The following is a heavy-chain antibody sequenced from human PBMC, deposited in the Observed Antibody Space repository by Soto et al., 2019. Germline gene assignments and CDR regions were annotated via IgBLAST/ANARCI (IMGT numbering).Heavy chain of an antibody. D-gene: IGHD1-26*01. Sequence: QITLKESGPPLVKPTQTLTLTCTFSGFSLSTSGVGVGWIRQPPGKALEWLALIYWDDDKRYSPSLKSRLTITKATSKNQVVLTMTNMDPVDTATYYCAHRRGSGSYYGDFDYWGHGTLVTVSS. CDR3: AHRRGSGSYYGDFDY. CDR2: IYWDDDK. J-gene: IGHJ4*01. V-gene: IGHV2-5*02. CDR1: GFSLSTSGVG.